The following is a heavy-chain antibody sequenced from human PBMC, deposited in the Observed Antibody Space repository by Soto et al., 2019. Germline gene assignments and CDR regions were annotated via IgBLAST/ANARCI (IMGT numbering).Heavy chain of an antibody. J-gene: IGHJ4*02. CDR2: INAGNGNT. D-gene: IGHD3-10*01. CDR1: GYTFISYA. V-gene: IGHV1-3*05. CDR3: ARDFNYGSGDY. Sequence: QVQLVQSGAEEKKPGASVKVSCKASGYTFISYAMYWVRQAPGQRLEWVGWINAGNGNTKYSQKFQGRVTITRDTSASTAYMELSSLRSEDTAVYYCARDFNYGSGDYWGQGTLVTVSS.